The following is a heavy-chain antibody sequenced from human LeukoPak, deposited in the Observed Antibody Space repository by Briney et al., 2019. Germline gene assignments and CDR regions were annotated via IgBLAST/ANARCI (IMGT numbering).Heavy chain of an antibody. Sequence: SETLSLTCAVYGGSFSGYYWSWIRQPPGKGLEWIGEINHSGSTNYNPSLKSRVTISVDTSKNQFSLKLSSVTAADTAVYYRARRLELRPELDYWGQGTLVTVSS. CDR3: ARRLELRPELDY. V-gene: IGHV4-34*01. CDR1: GGSFSGYY. D-gene: IGHD1-7*01. J-gene: IGHJ4*02. CDR2: INHSGST.